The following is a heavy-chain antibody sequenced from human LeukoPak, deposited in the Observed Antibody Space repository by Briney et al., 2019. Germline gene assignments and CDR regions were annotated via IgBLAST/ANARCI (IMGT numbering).Heavy chain of an antibody. CDR1: GFTFSSYS. Sequence: GGSLRLSCAASGFTFSSYSMNWVRQAPGKGLEWVSSISSSSSYINYADSVRGRFTISRDNAKNSLYLRMNSLRAEDTAVYYCAELGITMIGGVWGKGTTVTISS. D-gene: IGHD3-10*02. J-gene: IGHJ6*04. V-gene: IGHV3-21*01. CDR3: AELGITMIGGV. CDR2: ISSSSSYI.